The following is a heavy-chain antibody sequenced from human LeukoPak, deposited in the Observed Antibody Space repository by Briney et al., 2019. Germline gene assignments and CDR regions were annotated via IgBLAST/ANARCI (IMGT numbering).Heavy chain of an antibody. Sequence: ASVKVSCKASGYTFSSYAISWVRQAPGQGLEWMGWINPNSGGTNYAQKFQGRVTMTRDTSIRTAYMELSRLRSDDTAMYYCARYYIEGRCFDYWGQGTLVTVSS. CDR2: INPNSGGT. D-gene: IGHD3-10*01. CDR1: GYTFSSYA. V-gene: IGHV1-2*02. CDR3: ARYYIEGRCFDY. J-gene: IGHJ4*02.